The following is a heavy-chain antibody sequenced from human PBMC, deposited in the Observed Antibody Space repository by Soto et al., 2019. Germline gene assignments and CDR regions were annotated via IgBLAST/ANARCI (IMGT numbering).Heavy chain of an antibody. Sequence: ASVKVSCKASGGTFSSYTISWVRQAPGQRLEWMGWINAINGNTKYSQKFQGRVTITRDTSASTAYMELSSLRSEDTAVYYCARTNGWYFEESWWFDPWGQGTLVTVSS. CDR2: INAINGNT. CDR3: ARTNGWYFEESWWFDP. D-gene: IGHD6-19*01. V-gene: IGHV1-3*01. J-gene: IGHJ5*02. CDR1: GGTFSSYT.